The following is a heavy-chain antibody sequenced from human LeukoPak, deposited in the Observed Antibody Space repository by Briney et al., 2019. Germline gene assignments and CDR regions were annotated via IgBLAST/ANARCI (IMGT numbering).Heavy chain of an antibody. CDR1: GFIFSNYG. Sequence: GGSLRLSCAASGFIFSNYGMNWVRQAPGKGLDWVSSIRGSGSSTYYAESVKGRVTISRDNSQNTLYLQMNSLRAEDTAIYYCAKDLPYYYDSSGSGDAFDIWGRGTMVTVST. CDR3: AKDLPYYYDSSGSGDAFDI. D-gene: IGHD3-22*01. CDR2: IRGSGSST. V-gene: IGHV3-23*01. J-gene: IGHJ3*02.